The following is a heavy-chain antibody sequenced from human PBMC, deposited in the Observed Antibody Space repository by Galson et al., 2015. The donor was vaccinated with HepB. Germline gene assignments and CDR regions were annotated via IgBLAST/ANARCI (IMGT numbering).Heavy chain of an antibody. V-gene: IGHV1-69*13. D-gene: IGHD5-12*01. CDR1: GGTFSNYA. Sequence: SVKVSCKASGGTFSNYAINWVRQAPGQGLEWMGGIIPLFGTPHYAQRFQARVTITADESTNTAYMELSSLRSEDTAMYYCARAAQRGYSGYGCGYWGQGTLVTVSS. J-gene: IGHJ4*02. CDR3: ARAAQRGYSGYGCGY. CDR2: IIPLFGTP.